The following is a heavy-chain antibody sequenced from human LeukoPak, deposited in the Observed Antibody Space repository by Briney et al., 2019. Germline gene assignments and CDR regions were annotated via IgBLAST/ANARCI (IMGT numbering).Heavy chain of an antibody. Sequence: PSETLSLTCAVYGGSFSGYYWSWIRQPPGKGLEWIGEINHSGSTNYNPSLKSRVTISVDTSKNQFSLKLSSVTAADTAVYYCARRAGYCSGGSCYVTKFDYWGQGTLVTVSS. CDR3: ARRAGYCSGGSCYVTKFDY. CDR2: INHSGST. D-gene: IGHD2-15*01. CDR1: GGSFSGYY. J-gene: IGHJ4*02. V-gene: IGHV4-34*01.